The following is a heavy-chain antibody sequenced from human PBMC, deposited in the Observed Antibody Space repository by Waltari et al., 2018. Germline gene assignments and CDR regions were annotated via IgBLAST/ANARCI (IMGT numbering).Heavy chain of an antibody. J-gene: IGHJ3*02. CDR2: ISSSSSTI. V-gene: IGHV3-48*01. CDR3: ARDGWFRYSRTRAFDI. D-gene: IGHD3-9*01. CDR1: GFTFSSYS. Sequence: EVQLVESGGGLVQPGGSLRLSCAASGFTFSSYSMNWVRQAPGKGLEWVSYISSSSSTIYYADSVKVLFTISRDNAKNSLYLQMNSLRAEDTAVYYCARDGWFRYSRTRAFDIWGQGTMVTVSS.